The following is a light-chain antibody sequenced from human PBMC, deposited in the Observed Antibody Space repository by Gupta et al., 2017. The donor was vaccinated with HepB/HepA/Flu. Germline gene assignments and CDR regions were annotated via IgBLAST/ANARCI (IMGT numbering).Light chain of an antibody. CDR1: SGSIAHNY. J-gene: IGLJ2*01. CDR2: ENK. CDR3: QAPYHISPL. V-gene: IGLV6-57*03. Sequence: FLLTQPHSVSAFPGKTVTISCTRSSGSIAHNYVPWYQQRPGIAPNTIMYENKDRPSGVPDRFSGSIEGSSNTASLTISVRRDEDEDVYYLQAPYHISPLFGGGTRLTVL.